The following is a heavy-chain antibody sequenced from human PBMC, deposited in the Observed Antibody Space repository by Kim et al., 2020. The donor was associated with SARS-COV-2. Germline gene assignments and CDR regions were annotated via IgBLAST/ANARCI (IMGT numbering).Heavy chain of an antibody. J-gene: IGHJ6*02. CDR3: ARARGGYCSSTSCPAEVRRGGMYYYYYGMDV. CDR1: GYTFTSYY. D-gene: IGHD2-2*01. Sequence: ASVKVSCKASGYTFTSYYMHWVRQAPGQGLEWMGIINPSGGSTSYAQKFQGRVTMTRDTPTSTVYMELSSLRSEDTAVYYCARARGGYCSSTSCPAEVRRGGMYYYYYGMDVWGQGTTVTVSS. V-gene: IGHV1-46*01. CDR2: INPSGGST.